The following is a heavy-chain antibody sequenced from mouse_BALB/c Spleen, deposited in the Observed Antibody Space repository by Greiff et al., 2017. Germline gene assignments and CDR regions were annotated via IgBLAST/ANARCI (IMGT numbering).Heavy chain of an antibody. V-gene: IGHV5-9-4*01. CDR1: GFTFSSYA. J-gene: IGHJ3*01. CDR2: ISRGGSYT. Sequence: EVQLVESGGGLVKPGGSLKLSCAASGFTFSSYAMSWVRQSPEKRLEWVAEISRGGSYTYYPDTVTGRFTISRDNAKNTLYLEMSSLRSEDTAMYYCASIYYGYDVVAYWGQGTLVTVSA. CDR3: ASIYYGYDVVAY. D-gene: IGHD2-2*01.